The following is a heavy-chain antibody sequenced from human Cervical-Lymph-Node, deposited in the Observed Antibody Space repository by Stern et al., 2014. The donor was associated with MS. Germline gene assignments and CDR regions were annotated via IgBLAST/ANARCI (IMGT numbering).Heavy chain of an antibody. CDR1: GDSINSGSFY. CDR3: ASGYRFFDY. J-gene: IGHJ4*02. D-gene: IGHD5-18*01. Sequence: QLQLQESGPGLVKPSQTLSLTCTVSGDSINSGSFYWSWIRQPAGKGLEWIGRIWPSGSAFYFPSLKSRAAISIDTSKNQFSLKLPSVTAADTAIYFCASGYRFFDYWGQGILVTVSS. CDR2: IWPSGSA. V-gene: IGHV4-61*02.